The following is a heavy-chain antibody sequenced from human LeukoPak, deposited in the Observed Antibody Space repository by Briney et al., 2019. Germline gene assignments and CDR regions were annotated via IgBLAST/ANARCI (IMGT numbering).Heavy chain of an antibody. CDR2: INHSGST. Sequence: SETLSLTCAVYGGSFSGYYWSWIRQPPGKGLEWIGEINHSGSTNYNPSLKSRVTISVDTSKNQFSLKLSSVTAADTAVYYCARGVLELDVYFDYWGQGTLVTVSS. J-gene: IGHJ4*02. CDR1: GGSFSGYY. CDR3: ARGVLELDVYFDY. V-gene: IGHV4-34*01. D-gene: IGHD1-7*01.